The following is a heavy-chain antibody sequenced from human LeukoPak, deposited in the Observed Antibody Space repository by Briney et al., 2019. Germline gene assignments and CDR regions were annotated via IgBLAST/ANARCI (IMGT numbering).Heavy chain of an antibody. D-gene: IGHD5-24*01. CDR3: VGNFY. J-gene: IGHJ4*02. V-gene: IGHV4-39*07. Sequence: SETLSLTCSVSGDSISSSSYYWGWIRQPPGKGLEWIGSIYSSGSTFYNPSLKSRLTISVDRSKNQFSLKLNSVTAADTAVYYCVGNFYWGQGTLVTVSS. CDR2: IYSSGST. CDR1: GDSISSSSYY.